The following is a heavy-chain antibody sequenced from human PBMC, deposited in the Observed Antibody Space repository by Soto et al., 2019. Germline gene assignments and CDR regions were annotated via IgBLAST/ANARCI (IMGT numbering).Heavy chain of an antibody. CDR1: GDSISTFY. D-gene: IGHD2-15*01. CDR2: VYYTGST. CDR3: ARGARYCSGGSCYGLAKSLQRENWFDP. J-gene: IGHJ5*02. V-gene: IGHV4-59*12. Sequence: KSSETLSLTCTVSGDSISTFYWGWMRQSPGKELEWIGYVYYTGSTNYNPSLKSRVTISVDRSKNQFSLKLSSVTAADTAVYYCARGARYCSGGSCYGLAKSLQRENWFDPWGQGTLVTVSS.